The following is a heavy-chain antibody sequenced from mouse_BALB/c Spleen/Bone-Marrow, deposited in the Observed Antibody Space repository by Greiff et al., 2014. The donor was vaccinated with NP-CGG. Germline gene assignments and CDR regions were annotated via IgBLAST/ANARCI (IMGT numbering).Heavy chain of an antibody. CDR2: INSSNGRT. CDR1: GYTFTNYW. Sequence: QVQLQQSGAELVKPGASLKLSCKASGYTFTNYWIHWVKQRPGQGLEWIGEINSSNGRTNYNEKFKTKATLTVDKSSSTAYMQLSSLTSEDSAVNYCAARLSHLAMDYWGQGTSVTVSS. V-gene: IGHV1S81*02. CDR3: AARLSHLAMDY. J-gene: IGHJ4*01. D-gene: IGHD2-2*01.